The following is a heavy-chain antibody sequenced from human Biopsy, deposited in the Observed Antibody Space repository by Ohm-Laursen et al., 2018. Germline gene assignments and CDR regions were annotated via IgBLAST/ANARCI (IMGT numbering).Heavy chain of an antibody. CDR2: ISASENHI. Sequence: GSLRLSCAASGFTFSGFSMNWVRQAPGKGLEWVSSISASENHIYYTDSVKGRFTVSRDNGKNSVYLQMNSLRVEDTAVYYCARDGEAKYCKHGVCPSDFWGQGTLVTVSS. J-gene: IGHJ4*02. V-gene: IGHV3-21*01. D-gene: IGHD2-8*01. CDR3: ARDGEAKYCKHGVCPSDF. CDR1: GFTFSGFS.